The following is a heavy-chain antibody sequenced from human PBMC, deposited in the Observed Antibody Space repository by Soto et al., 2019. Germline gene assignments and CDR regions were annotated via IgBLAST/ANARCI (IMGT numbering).Heavy chain of an antibody. CDR2: IYHSVST. CDR3: ARVPDY. V-gene: IGHV4-30-2*01. Sequence: QLQLQESGSGLVKPSQTLSLTCAVSGGSSSSGGYSWSWIRQPPGQGLEWIAYIYHSVSTYYNPSLKSRVTISVDRSKNQFSLKLSSVTASDTAGYDWARVPDYWGQGTLVTVSS. CDR1: GGSSSSGGYS. J-gene: IGHJ4*02.